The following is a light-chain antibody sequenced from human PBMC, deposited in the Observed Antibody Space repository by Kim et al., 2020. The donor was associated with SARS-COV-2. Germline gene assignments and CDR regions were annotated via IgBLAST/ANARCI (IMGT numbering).Light chain of an antibody. J-gene: IGKJ1*01. CDR2: GAT. CDR3: QKFGSSPRA. CDR1: ETISNTY. V-gene: IGKV3-20*01. Sequence: ELVLTQFPGTLSLSPGEKATLSCRASETISNTYLAWYQQRPGQAPRVLIYGATRRATGIPDRFSGSGSGTDFTLTISSLAPEDSAVYYCQKFGSSPRAFGQGTRLEI.